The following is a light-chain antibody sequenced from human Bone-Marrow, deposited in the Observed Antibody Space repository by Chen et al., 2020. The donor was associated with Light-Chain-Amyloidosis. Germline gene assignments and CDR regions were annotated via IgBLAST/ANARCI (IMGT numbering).Light chain of an antibody. J-gene: IGLJ3*02. V-gene: IGLV6-57*01. Sequence: NFMLTQPHSVSESPGKTVIISCPRSSGSIATNYVQWYQQRPGSSPTTVIYEDDQRPSGVPDRFCGSIDRSSNSASLAISGLKTEDEADYYCQSYQGSSQGVFGGGTKLTVL. CDR3: QSYQGSSQGV. CDR2: EDD. CDR1: SGSIATNY.